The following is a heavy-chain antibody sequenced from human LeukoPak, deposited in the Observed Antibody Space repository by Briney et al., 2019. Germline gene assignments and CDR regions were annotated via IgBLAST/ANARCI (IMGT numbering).Heavy chain of an antibody. V-gene: IGHV1-2*06. D-gene: IGHD6-13*01. Sequence: ASVKVSCKASGYTFTSYYMHWVRQAPGQGLEWMGRINPNSGGTNYAQKFQGRVTMTRDTSISTAYMELSRLRSDDTAVYYCARETIIAAAVYFDYWGQGTLVTVSS. CDR1: GYTFTSYY. CDR2: INPNSGGT. J-gene: IGHJ4*02. CDR3: ARETIIAAAVYFDY.